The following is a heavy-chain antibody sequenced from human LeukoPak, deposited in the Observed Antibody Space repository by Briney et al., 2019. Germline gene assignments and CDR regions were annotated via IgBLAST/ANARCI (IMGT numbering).Heavy chain of an antibody. CDR3: ARCSRAVGGVDY. CDR1: GGSISSGSYY. V-gene: IGHV4-61*02. D-gene: IGHD3-10*01. J-gene: IGHJ4*02. Sequence: PSQTLSLTCTLSGGSISSGSYYWSWIRQPAGKGLEWIGRIYTSGSTNYNPSPKSRVTISVDTSRNQFSLKLSSVTAADTAVYYCARCSRAVGGVDYWGQGTLVTVSS. CDR2: IYTSGST.